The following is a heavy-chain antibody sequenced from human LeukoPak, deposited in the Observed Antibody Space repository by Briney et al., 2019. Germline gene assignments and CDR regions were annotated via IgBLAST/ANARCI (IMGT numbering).Heavy chain of an antibody. Sequence: SETLSLTCTVSGGSISSYYWSWIRQPPGKGLEWIGYIYYSGSTNYNPSLKSRVTISVDTSKNQFSLKLSSVTAADTAVYYCAREGCRSTSCYRGATGFDYWGQGTLVTVSS. J-gene: IGHJ4*02. V-gene: IGHV4-59*01. CDR3: AREGCRSTSCYRGATGFDY. D-gene: IGHD2-2*02. CDR1: GGSISSYY. CDR2: IYYSGST.